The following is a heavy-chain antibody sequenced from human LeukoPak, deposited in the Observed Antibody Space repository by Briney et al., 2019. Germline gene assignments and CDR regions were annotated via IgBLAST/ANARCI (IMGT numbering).Heavy chain of an antibody. Sequence: SETLSLTCAVYGGSFSGYYWSWIRQPPGKGLQWIGEINHSGSTNYNPSLKSRVTISVDTSKNQFSLKLSSVTAADTAVYYCARDNPYVSGIYYDPLSYYYYGRDFWGKGTTVPFP. V-gene: IGHV4-34*01. CDR1: GGSFSGYY. CDR3: ARDNPYVSGIYYDPLSYYYYGRDF. J-gene: IGHJ6*04. D-gene: IGHD3-10*01. CDR2: INHSGST.